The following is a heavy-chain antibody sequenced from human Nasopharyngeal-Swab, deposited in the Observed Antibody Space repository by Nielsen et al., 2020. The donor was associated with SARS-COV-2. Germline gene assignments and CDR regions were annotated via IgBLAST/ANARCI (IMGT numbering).Heavy chain of an antibody. J-gene: IGHJ6*04. Sequence: SETLSLTCAVYGGSFSGYYWSWIRQPPGKGLEWIGEIRHSGTTNYNPSLKGRVNISVDTSKNQFSLNLSSVTAADTAVYYCARGEKYSYAFGYYYRMDVWGRGTTVTVSS. CDR3: ARGEKYSYAFGYYYRMDV. CDR2: IRHSGTT. CDR1: GGSFSGYY. V-gene: IGHV4-34*01. D-gene: IGHD5-18*01.